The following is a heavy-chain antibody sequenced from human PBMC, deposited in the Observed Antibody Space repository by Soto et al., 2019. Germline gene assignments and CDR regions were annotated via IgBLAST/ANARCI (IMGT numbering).Heavy chain of an antibody. Sequence: QVQLQESGPGLVKPSQTLSLTCTVSGGSISSGGYYWSWIRQHPGKGLEWIGYIYYGGSTYFNPSLKSRVTISVDTSKNQFSLKLSSVTAADTAVYYCARAPEYCTSATCNWFDPWGQGTLVTVSS. J-gene: IGHJ5*02. V-gene: IGHV4-31*03. CDR1: GGSISSGGYY. CDR3: ARAPEYCTSATCNWFDP. CDR2: IYYGGST. D-gene: IGHD2-2*01.